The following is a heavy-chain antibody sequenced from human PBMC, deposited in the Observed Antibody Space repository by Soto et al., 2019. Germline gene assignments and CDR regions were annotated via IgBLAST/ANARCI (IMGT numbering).Heavy chain of an antibody. Sequence: TSETLSLTCTVSGDSISSSNNYWSWIRQPPGEGLEWIGFISYSGTTSYRPSLKSRLAISLDTSKNQFSLSLSSVTAADTAVYYCARGRGYSYGLDPWGQGTLVT. V-gene: IGHV4-30-4*01. CDR2: ISYSGTT. CDR1: GDSISSSNNY. D-gene: IGHD5-18*01. J-gene: IGHJ5*02. CDR3: ARGRGYSYGLDP.